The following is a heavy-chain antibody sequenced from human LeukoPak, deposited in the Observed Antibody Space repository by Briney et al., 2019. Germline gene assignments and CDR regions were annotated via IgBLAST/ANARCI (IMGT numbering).Heavy chain of an antibody. CDR3: ARVGRQDWYYYGMDV. CDR1: GYTFTGYY. D-gene: IGHD3/OR15-3a*01. J-gene: IGHJ6*02. V-gene: IGHV1-2*02. Sequence: GASVKVSCKASGYTFTGYYMHWVRQAPGQGLEWMGWINPNGGGTNYAQKFQGRVTMTRDTSINTAYMELSRLRSDDTAVYYCARVGRQDWYYYGMDVWGQGTTVTVSS. CDR2: INPNGGGT.